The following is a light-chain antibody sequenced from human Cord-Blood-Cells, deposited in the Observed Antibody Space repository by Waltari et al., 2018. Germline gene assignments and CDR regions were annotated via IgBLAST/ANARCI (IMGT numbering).Light chain of an antibody. J-gene: IGKJ3*01. Sequence: AIKLTQSPSSLSASVGDRVTITCRAGQGISSALAWYQQKPGKAPKLLIYDASSLESGVPSRFSGSGSGTDFTLTISSLQPEDFATYYCQQFNSYPFTFGPGTKVDIK. V-gene: IGKV1-13*02. CDR3: QQFNSYPFT. CDR1: QGISSA. CDR2: DAS.